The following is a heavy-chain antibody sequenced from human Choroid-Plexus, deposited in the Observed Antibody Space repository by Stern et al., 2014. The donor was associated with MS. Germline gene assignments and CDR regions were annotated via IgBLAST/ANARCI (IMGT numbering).Heavy chain of an antibody. Sequence: QITLKESGPTLVKPTQTLTLTCSFSGFSLSTGGVGVAWIRQPPGKALEWLAFVHWDDDKRYSPSLKSRLTITKDTSKNQVVLSMTNMDPVDTGTYYCARTYYYESSGTFDFWGQGTLVTVSS. CDR1: GFSLSTGGVG. J-gene: IGHJ4*02. V-gene: IGHV2-5*02. CDR3: ARTYYYESSGTFDF. CDR2: VHWDDDK. D-gene: IGHD3-22*01.